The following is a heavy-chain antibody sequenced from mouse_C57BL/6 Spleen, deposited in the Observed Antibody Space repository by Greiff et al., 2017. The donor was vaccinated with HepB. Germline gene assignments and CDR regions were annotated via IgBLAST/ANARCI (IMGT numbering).Heavy chain of an antibody. CDR1: GFTFSDYG. CDR3: ARCAYYGSSYVKVGPFDY. Sequence: EVKVVESGGGLVKPGGSLKLSCAASGFTFSDYGMHWVRQAPEKGLEWVAYISSGSSTIYYADTVKGRFTISRDNATNTRFLQMTSLRSEYTAMYYCARCAYYGSSYVKVGPFDYWGQGTTLTVSS. J-gene: IGHJ2*01. CDR2: ISSGSSTI. V-gene: IGHV5-17*01. D-gene: IGHD1-1*01.